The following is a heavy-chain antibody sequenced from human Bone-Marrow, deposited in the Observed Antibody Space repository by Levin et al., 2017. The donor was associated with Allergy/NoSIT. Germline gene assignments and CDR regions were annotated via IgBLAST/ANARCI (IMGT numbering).Heavy chain of an antibody. Sequence: GESLKISCVASGFRFNIYSMNWVRQAPGKGLEWIAYISSGGGTIHYTDRVRGRFTISRDNGKTSLSLQLDSLRDEDTAIYYCARGTYSSSNNWFDSWGQGALVTVSS. CDR3: ARGTYSSSNNWFDS. D-gene: IGHD5-18*01. CDR2: ISSGGGTI. V-gene: IGHV3-48*02. CDR1: GFRFNIYS. J-gene: IGHJ5*01.